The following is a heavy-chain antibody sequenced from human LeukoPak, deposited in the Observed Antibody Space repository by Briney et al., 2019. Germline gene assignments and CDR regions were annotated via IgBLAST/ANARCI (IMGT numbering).Heavy chain of an antibody. Sequence: GGYLTLSCAASGLTLRSCGFNWVRQAPGKGLEWVSSIGPTGTDRYYASSVRGRFTNARANAKNSMYLQMDSLRDEDTAVYYCATETIGRHFDYWGQGTLLTVSS. CDR2: IGPTGTDR. CDR3: ATETIGRHFDY. V-gene: IGHV3-21*01. D-gene: IGHD1-14*01. CDR1: GLTLRSCG. J-gene: IGHJ4*02.